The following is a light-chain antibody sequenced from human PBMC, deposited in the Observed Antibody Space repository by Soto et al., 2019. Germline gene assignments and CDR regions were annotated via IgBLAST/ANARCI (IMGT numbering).Light chain of an antibody. Sequence: SYVLTQPPSVSVAPGKAARITSGGNNIGSKSVHWYQQKPGQAPLLVIYYDRDRPSGIPERFSGSNSGNTATLTISRVEAGDEADYYCQLWDGGSGHRVFGGGTKLTVL. V-gene: IGLV3-21*04. CDR3: QLWDGGSGHRV. J-gene: IGLJ2*01. CDR2: YDR. CDR1: NIGSKS.